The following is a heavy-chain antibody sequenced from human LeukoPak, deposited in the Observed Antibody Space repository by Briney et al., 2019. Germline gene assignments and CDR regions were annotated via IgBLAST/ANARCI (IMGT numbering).Heavy chain of an antibody. CDR1: GFTFSSYG. Sequence: PGGSLRLSCAASGFTFSSYGMSWVRQAPGKGLEWVSAISGSGGSTYYADSVKGRFTISRDNSNSTLYLQMNSLRAEDTAVYYCAKAGDNSGNYGAFDIWGQGTMVTVSS. D-gene: IGHD3-22*01. CDR3: AKAGDNSGNYGAFDI. V-gene: IGHV3-23*01. CDR2: ISGSGGST. J-gene: IGHJ3*02.